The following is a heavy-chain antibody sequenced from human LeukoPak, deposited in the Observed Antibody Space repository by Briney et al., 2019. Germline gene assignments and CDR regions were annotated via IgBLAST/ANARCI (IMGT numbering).Heavy chain of an antibody. CDR2: IYDSGST. D-gene: IGHD2-15*01. Sequence: PSETLSLTCTVSGGSIINNYWSWIRQPPGKGLEWIGYIYDSGSTNYNPSLKSRVTISVDTSKNQFSLKVTSVTAADTAVYYCARHRVEYNWFGPWGQGTLVTVSS. CDR1: GGSIINNY. V-gene: IGHV4-59*08. CDR3: ARHRVEYNWFGP. J-gene: IGHJ5*02.